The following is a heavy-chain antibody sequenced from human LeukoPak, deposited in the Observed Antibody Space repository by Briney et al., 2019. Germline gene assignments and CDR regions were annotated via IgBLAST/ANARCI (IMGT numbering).Heavy chain of an antibody. CDR1: GGSISSYY. D-gene: IGHD1-26*01. V-gene: IGHV3-11*04. J-gene: IGHJ2*01. CDR3: AKGGGYFSPYWYFDL. CDR2: ISSSGGTI. Sequence: LSLTCSVSGGSISSYYWSWIRQPPGKGLEWVSYISSSGGTIYYADSVKGRFTISRDNAKNSLYLQMNSLRAEDTAVYYCAKGGGYFSPYWYFDLWGRGTLVTVSS.